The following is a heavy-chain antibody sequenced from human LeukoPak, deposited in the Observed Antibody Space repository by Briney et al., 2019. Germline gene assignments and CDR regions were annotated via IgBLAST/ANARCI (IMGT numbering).Heavy chain of an antibody. J-gene: IGHJ4*02. Sequence: PSETLSLTCTVSGGSISSYYWSWIRQPPGKGLEWIGYIYYSGSTNYNPSLKSRATISVDTSKNQFSLKLSSVTAADTAVYYCARGPESGGEFDYWGQGTLVTVSS. V-gene: IGHV4-59*01. CDR3: ARGPESGGEFDY. CDR1: GGSISSYY. D-gene: IGHD3-10*01. CDR2: IYYSGST.